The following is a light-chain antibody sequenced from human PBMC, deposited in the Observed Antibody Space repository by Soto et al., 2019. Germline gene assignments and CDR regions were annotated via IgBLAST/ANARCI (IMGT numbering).Light chain of an antibody. V-gene: IGKV2D-29*01. CDR2: EVS. Sequence: DIVMTQTPLSLSVTPGQPASISCKSSQSLLHSDGKTYLDWYLQKPGKTPQLLISEVSNRVSGVPDRFSGSRVGTEFSMTNSRREAEEVGVYYCMQSTQLLSNTFGQGTRLEIK. CDR1: QSLLHSDGKTY. CDR3: MQSTQLLSNT. J-gene: IGKJ5*01.